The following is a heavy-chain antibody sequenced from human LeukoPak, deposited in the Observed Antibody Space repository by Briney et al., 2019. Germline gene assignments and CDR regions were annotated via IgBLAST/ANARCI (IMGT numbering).Heavy chain of an antibody. Sequence: GGSLRLSCAASGFTFSSYEMNWVRQAPGKGLEWVSYISSSGSTIYYADSVKGRFTISRDNAKTSLYLQMNSLRAEDTTVYYCASLPGSSWEGFDHWGQGTLVTVSS. D-gene: IGHD6-13*01. CDR1: GFTFSSYE. CDR3: ASLPGSSWEGFDH. J-gene: IGHJ5*02. V-gene: IGHV3-48*03. CDR2: ISSSGSTI.